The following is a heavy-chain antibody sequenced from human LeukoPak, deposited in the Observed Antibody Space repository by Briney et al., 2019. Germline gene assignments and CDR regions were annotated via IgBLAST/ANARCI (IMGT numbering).Heavy chain of an antibody. CDR2: INHSGST. J-gene: IGHJ4*02. D-gene: IGHD1-26*01. CDR1: GGPFSGHY. CDR3: ARGPGPIVGARWAFDY. V-gene: IGHV4-34*01. Sequence: NTSETLSLTCAVYGGPFSGHYWGWSRQPPGKGLEWNGEINHSGSTNYTPSLNSRVTISVDTSKNQFSLKLSSVTAADTAVYYCARGPGPIVGARWAFDYWGQGTLVTVSS.